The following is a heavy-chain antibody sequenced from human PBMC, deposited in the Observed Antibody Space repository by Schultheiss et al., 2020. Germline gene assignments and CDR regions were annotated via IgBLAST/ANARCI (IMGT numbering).Heavy chain of an antibody. D-gene: IGHD3-22*01. J-gene: IGHJ4*02. V-gene: IGHV4-34*01. CDR3: ARGQYYDNSGNYYFRDDS. Sequence: SETLSLTCAVYGGSFSGYYWTWIRQPPGKGLEWIGEINHSGSTNYNPSLKSRVTISVDTSKNQFSLKLSSVTAADTAVYYCARGQYYDNSGNYYFRDDSWGQGTLVTVSS. CDR2: INHSGST. CDR1: GGSFSGYY.